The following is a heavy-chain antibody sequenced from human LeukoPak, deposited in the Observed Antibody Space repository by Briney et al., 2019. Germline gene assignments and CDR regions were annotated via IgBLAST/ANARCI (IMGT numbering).Heavy chain of an antibody. CDR1: GFTFSSYS. J-gene: IGHJ5*02. V-gene: IGHV3-21*01. CDR2: ITSSSTYI. CDR3: ARDSNEYSSGWYSPWFDP. Sequence: GGSLRLSCAASGFTFSSYSMNWVRQAPGKGLEWVSSITSSSTYIFYADSLKGRFTISRDNAKNTLYLQMNSLRAEDTAVYYCARDSNEYSSGWYSPWFDPWGQGTLVTVSS. D-gene: IGHD6-19*01.